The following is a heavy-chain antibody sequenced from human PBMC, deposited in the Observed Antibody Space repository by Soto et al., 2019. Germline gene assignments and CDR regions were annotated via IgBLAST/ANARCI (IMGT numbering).Heavy chain of an antibody. D-gene: IGHD2-8*01. CDR1: GYTFTSYA. J-gene: IGHJ4*02. Sequence: GASVKVSCKASGYTFTSYAMHWVRQAPGQRLEWMGWINAGNGNTKYSQKFQGRVTITRDTSASTAYMELSSLRSEDTAVYYCARNPPTNGVCCNFDYWGQGTLVTVSS. CDR3: ARNPPTNGVCCNFDY. CDR2: INAGNGNT. V-gene: IGHV1-3*01.